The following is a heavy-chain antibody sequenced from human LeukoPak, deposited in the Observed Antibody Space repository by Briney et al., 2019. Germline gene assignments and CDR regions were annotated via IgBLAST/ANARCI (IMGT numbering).Heavy chain of an antibody. Sequence: GASVKVSCKVSGYSLTELSMHWVRQAPGKGLEWVGGFDPEDDETIYAQKFQGRVTMTTDTSTSTAYMELRSLRSDDTAVYYCARWDDIADYWGQGTLVTVSS. J-gene: IGHJ4*02. CDR3: ARWDDIADY. V-gene: IGHV1-24*01. D-gene: IGHD3-9*01. CDR2: FDPEDDET. CDR1: GYSLTELS.